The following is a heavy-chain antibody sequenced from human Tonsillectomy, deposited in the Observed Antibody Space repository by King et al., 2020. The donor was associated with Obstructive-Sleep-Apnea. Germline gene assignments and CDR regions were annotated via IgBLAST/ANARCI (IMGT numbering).Heavy chain of an antibody. D-gene: IGHD1-14*01. CDR3: ARVFPSLPR. CDR2: IKQDGREI. J-gene: IGHJ4*02. V-gene: IGHV3-7*03. Sequence: VKLVESGGGLVQPGGSLRLSCAASGFSFSSYWLSWVRQAPGKGLEWVANIKQDGREIDYVDSVKGRFTISRDDAKDSLYLQMNGLRPEDTAVYYCARVFPSLPRWGQGTLVTVSS. CDR1: GFSFSSYW.